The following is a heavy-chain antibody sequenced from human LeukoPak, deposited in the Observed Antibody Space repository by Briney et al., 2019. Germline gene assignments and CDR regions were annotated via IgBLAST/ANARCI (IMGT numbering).Heavy chain of an antibody. CDR1: GFTFDDYG. Sequence: PRGSLRLSCAASGFTFDDYGMSWVRQAPGKGPEWVSGINWNGGNTGYADSVKGRFTISRDNAKNSLYLQMNSLRAEDTALYYCARAYSGDENYYYYYYMDVWGKGTTITVSS. D-gene: IGHD5-12*01. CDR2: INWNGGNT. V-gene: IGHV3-20*04. CDR3: ARAYSGDENYYYYYYMDV. J-gene: IGHJ6*03.